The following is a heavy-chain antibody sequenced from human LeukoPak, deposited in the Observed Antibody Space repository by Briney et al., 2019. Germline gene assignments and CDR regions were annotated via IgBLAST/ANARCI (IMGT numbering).Heavy chain of an antibody. V-gene: IGHV4-30-2*01. CDR3: ARELVVRGGNWFDP. CDR1: GGSISSGGYS. J-gene: IGHJ5*02. Sequence: SSQTLSLTCAVSGGSISSGGYSWSWIRQPPGKGLEWIGYIYHSGSTYYNPSLKSRVTISVDRSKNQFSLKLSSATAADTAVYYCARELVVRGGNWFDPWGQGTLVTVSS. D-gene: IGHD3-10*01. CDR2: IYHSGST.